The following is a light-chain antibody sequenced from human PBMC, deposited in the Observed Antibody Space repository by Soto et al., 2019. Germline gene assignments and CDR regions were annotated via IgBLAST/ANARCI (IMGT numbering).Light chain of an antibody. V-gene: IGKV3-15*01. CDR2: GVS. Sequence: EIVMTQSPATLSVSPGERVTLSCRASESLFGFLAWYQHKPGQAPRLLIYGVSTKATGVPARFSGSGSATDFTLTITSLQSDDSAVYYCQSYNDWPFAFGQWTKLEI. CDR1: ESLFGF. J-gene: IGKJ2*01. CDR3: QSYNDWPFA.